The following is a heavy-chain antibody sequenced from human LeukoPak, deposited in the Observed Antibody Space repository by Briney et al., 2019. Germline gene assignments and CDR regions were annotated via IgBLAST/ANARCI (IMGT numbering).Heavy chain of an antibody. CDR2: INTDGSST. CDR3: ATRNWNDGVAGY. V-gene: IGHV3-74*03. J-gene: IGHJ4*02. Sequence: GGSLRLSCAASGFTFSSYWMHWVRQAPGKGLVWVSRINTDGSSTTYADSVKGRFTISRDNAKNTLYLQMNSLRAEDTAVYYCATRNWNDGVAGYWGQGTLVTVSS. CDR1: GFTFSSYW. D-gene: IGHD1-1*01.